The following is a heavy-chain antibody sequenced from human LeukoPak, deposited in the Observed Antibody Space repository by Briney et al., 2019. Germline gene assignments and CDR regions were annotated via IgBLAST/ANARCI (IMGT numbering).Heavy chain of an antibody. CDR1: GFTFSSYS. J-gene: IGHJ4*02. D-gene: IGHD1-26*01. V-gene: IGHV3-48*01. CDR2: ISSSSSTI. CDR3: AKDGVVGAMDD. Sequence: GGSLRLSCAASGFTFSSYSMNWVRQAPGKGLEWVSYISSSSSTIYYADSVKGRFTISRDNSKNTLSLQMNSLRAEDTAVYYCAKDGVVGAMDDWGQGTLVTVSS.